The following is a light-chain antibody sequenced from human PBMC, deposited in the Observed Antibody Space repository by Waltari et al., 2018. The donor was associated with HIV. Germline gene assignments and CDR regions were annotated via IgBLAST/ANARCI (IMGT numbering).Light chain of an antibody. CDR1: SSNIGTNS. Sequence: QSVLTQPPSVSAAAGQKVTISCSGSSSNIGTNSVAWYQQVPGTAPKLLIYDKCSRFPGISARFSGSQSGASATLGISGLHTGDEADYYCAAWDNKLSGAVFGGGTKLAVL. J-gene: IGLJ2*01. CDR2: DKC. CDR3: AAWDNKLSGAV. V-gene: IGLV1-51*01.